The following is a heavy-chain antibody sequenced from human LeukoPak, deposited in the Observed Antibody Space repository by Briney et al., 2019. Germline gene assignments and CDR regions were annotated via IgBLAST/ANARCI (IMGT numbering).Heavy chain of an antibody. J-gene: IGHJ4*02. CDR3: AKAGLSILTGCSTDY. CDR2: ISHDGSNK. D-gene: IGHD3-9*01. CDR1: GFTFSSYG. Sequence: GRSLRLSCAASGFTFSSYGMHWVRQAPGKGLEWVAVISHDGSNKYYADSVKGRFTISRDNSKNTLYLQMNSLRAEDTAVYYCAKAGLSILTGCSTDYWGQGTLVTVSS. V-gene: IGHV3-30*18.